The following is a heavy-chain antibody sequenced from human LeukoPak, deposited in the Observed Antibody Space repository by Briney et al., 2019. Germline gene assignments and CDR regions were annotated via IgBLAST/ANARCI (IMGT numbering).Heavy chain of an antibody. D-gene: IGHD3-22*01. Sequence: SETLSLTCAVYGGSFSGYYWSWIRQPAGKGLEWIGRTFLSGSTNYNPSLKSRVTMSIATSKNQFSLSLRSVTAADTAVYYCARENYYDTSDWGQGTLVTVSS. V-gene: IGHV4-4*07. CDR3: ARENYYDTSD. CDR1: GGSFSGYY. J-gene: IGHJ4*02. CDR2: TFLSGST.